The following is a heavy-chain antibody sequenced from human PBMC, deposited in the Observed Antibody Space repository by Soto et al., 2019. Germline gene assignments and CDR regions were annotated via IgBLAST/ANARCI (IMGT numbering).Heavy chain of an antibody. CDR2: ISYDGSNK. D-gene: IGHD3-9*01. J-gene: IGHJ4*02. CDR1: GFTFSSYG. CDR3: AKDNTYYDILTGSQYYFDY. Sequence: LRLSCAASGFTFSSYGMHWVRQAPGKGLEWVAVISYDGSNKYYADSVKGRFTISRDNSKNTLYLQMNSLRAEDTAVYYCAKDNTYYDILTGSQYYFDYWGQGTLVTVSS. V-gene: IGHV3-30*18.